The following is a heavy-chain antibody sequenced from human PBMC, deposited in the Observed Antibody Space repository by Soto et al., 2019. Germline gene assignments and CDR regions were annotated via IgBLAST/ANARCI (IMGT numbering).Heavy chain of an antibody. CDR3: TRDASRDSSARGWFDP. D-gene: IGHD6-13*01. CDR2: ISSNSAYI. CDR1: GFTFRSFT. J-gene: IGHJ5*02. V-gene: IGHV3-21*01. Sequence: GVSRRLSCAASGFTFRSFTMNWVRQAPGKGLEWVSTISSNSAYIYYTDALRGRFTISRDNAKNSLHLQMNSLRAEDTAVYYCTRDASRDSSARGWFDPWGPGTLVTVSS.